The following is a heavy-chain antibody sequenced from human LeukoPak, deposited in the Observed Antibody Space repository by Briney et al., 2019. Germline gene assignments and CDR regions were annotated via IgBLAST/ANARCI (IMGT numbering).Heavy chain of an antibody. V-gene: IGHV3-30*18. Sequence: GRSLRLSCAASGFTFSSYGMHWVRQAPGKGLEWVAVISYDGSNKYYADSVKGRFTISRDNSKNTLYLQMSSLRAEDTAVYYCAKGARYSGYDLGFDYWGQGTLVTVSS. CDR2: ISYDGSNK. D-gene: IGHD5-12*01. CDR3: AKGARYSGYDLGFDY. CDR1: GFTFSSYG. J-gene: IGHJ4*02.